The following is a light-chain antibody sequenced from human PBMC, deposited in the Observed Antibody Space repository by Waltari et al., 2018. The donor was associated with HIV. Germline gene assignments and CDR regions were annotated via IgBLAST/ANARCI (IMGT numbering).Light chain of an antibody. J-gene: IGLJ3*02. Sequence: QSVLTQPPSASGAPGQRVTISCSGSRPNIGSNPVNRYQPLPGTAPNLLIYSNNQRPSGVPDRLSGSRSGTSASLAISELQSEDEADYYCATWDDRLNAWVFGGGTKLTVL. CDR3: ATWDDRLNAWV. CDR1: RPNIGSNP. V-gene: IGLV1-44*01. CDR2: SNN.